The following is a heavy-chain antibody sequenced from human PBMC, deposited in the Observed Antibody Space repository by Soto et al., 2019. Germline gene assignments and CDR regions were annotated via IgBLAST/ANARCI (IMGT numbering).Heavy chain of an antibody. Sequence: GGSLRLSCAASGFTFSSFAMTWVRQTPGKGLEWVSGISGTGTSTYYADSVKGRFTTSRDNSKNTLYLQMNSLRAEDTAVFYCAKVPLVNGNYFDYWGQGTLVTVSS. V-gene: IGHV3-23*01. CDR1: GFTFSSFA. CDR3: AKVPLVNGNYFDY. D-gene: IGHD2-2*01. J-gene: IGHJ4*02. CDR2: ISGTGTST.